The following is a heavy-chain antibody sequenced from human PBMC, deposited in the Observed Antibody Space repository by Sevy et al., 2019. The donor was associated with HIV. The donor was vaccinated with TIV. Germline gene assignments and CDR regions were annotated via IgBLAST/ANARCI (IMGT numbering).Heavy chain of an antibody. CDR3: AREGSPYDTYYYYYGMDV. D-gene: IGHD5-12*01. Sequence: GGSLRLSCAASGFTFNSFWMSWVRQAPGKGLEWVANIKQDGSEKYYVDSVKGRFTISRDNSQNSLFLQMNTLRAEDTAVYYCAREGSPYDTYYYYYGMDVWGQGTTVTVSS. CDR1: GFTFNSFW. V-gene: IGHV3-7*01. CDR2: IKQDGSEK. J-gene: IGHJ6*02.